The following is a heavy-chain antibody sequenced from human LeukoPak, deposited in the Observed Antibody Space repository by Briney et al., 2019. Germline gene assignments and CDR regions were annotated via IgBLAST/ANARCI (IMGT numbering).Heavy chain of an antibody. J-gene: IGHJ4*02. V-gene: IGHV1-24*01. CDR2: FDPADGEP. CDR1: GYTLTEVS. D-gene: IGHD4-17*01. CDR3: ATEVVGYGDVHYFDS. Sequence: ASVKVSCKLSGYTLTEVSMHWVRQAPGKGLEWRGGFDPADGEPIYAQKFQGRVTMSEDTSTDTAYMDLSSLRSEDTAVYYCATEVVGYGDVHYFDSWGQGTLVTVSS.